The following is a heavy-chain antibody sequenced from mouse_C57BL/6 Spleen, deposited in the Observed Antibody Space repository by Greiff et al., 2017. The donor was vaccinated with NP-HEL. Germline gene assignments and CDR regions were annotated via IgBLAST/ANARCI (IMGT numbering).Heavy chain of an antibody. CDR2: IYPGDGDT. V-gene: IGHV1-82*01. CDR1: GYAFSSSW. D-gene: IGHD2-3*01. CDR3: ARTEYDGYWGFAY. J-gene: IGHJ3*01. Sequence: QVQLKQSGPELVKPGASVKISCKASGYAFSSSWMNWVKQRPGKGLEWIGRIYPGDGDTNYNGKFKGKATLTADKSSSTAYMQLSSLTSEDSAVYFCARTEYDGYWGFAYWGQGTLVTVSA.